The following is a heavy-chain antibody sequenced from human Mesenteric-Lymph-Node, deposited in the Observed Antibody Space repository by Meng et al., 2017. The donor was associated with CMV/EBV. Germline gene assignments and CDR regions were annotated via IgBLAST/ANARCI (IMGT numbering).Heavy chain of an antibody. CDR1: GYSISSGYY. CDR2: IYHSGST. Sequence: SETLSLTCTVSGYSISSGYYWGWIRQPPGKGLEWIGSIYHSGSTYYNPSLKSRVTISVDTSKNQFSLKLSSVTAADTAVYYCARDLWTGMDVWGQGTTVTVSS. J-gene: IGHJ6*02. CDR3: ARDLWTGMDV. V-gene: IGHV4-38-2*02. D-gene: IGHD2-21*01.